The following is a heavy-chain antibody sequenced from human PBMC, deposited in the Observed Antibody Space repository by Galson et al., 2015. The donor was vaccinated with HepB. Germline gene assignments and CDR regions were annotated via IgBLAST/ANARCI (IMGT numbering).Heavy chain of an antibody. CDR1: GFSFSKYA. V-gene: IGHV3-30-3*01. D-gene: IGHD3-10*01. CDR2: ISYDGSNK. Sequence: SLRLSCAASGFSFSKYAMNWVRQAPGKGLEWLAVISYDGSNKHYADSVKDQITISRDNSKNTLYLQMNNLRVEDTAVYYCARRAITMVLDWHFDLWGRGTLVTVSS. J-gene: IGHJ2*01. CDR3: ARRAITMVLDWHFDL.